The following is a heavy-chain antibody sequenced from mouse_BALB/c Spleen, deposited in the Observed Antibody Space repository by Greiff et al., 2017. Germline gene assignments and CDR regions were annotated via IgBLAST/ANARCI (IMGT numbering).Heavy chain of an antibody. J-gene: IGHJ3*01. CDR2: INPDSSTI. Sequence: DVKLQESGGGLAQPGGSLKLSCAASGFDFSSYWMSWVRQAPGKGLEWIGDINPDSSTINYTPSLKDKFIISRDNAKNTLYLQMSKVRSEDTALYYCARRSSWFAYWGQGTLVTVSA. CDR1: GFDFSSYW. V-gene: IGHV4-1*02. CDR3: ARRSSWFAY.